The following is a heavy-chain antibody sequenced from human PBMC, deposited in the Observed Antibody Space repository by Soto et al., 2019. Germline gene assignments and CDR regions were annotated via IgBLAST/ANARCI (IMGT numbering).Heavy chain of an antibody. CDR1: GATFGNTA. V-gene: IGHV1-69*12. CDR2: IVPMFGTA. Sequence: QVQLVQSGAEVKKPGSSVNVSCKTSGATFGNTAVTWVRQAPGQGLEWMGGIVPMFGTANYAQKFQGRVTITADESTNTAYMELSSLRSDDTAVYYCARDGEPGYAFWSGPLGGGRFDPWGQGTLVTVSS. J-gene: IGHJ5*02. CDR3: ARDGEPGYAFWSGPLGGGRFDP. D-gene: IGHD3-3*01.